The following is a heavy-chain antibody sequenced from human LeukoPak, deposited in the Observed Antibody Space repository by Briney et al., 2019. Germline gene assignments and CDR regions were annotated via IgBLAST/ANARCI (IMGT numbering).Heavy chain of an antibody. CDR1: GGSFSGYY. CDR3: AREGHVWSFTSPYYYYYGMDV. CDR2: ISSSGNT. V-gene: IGHV4-34*01. J-gene: IGHJ6*02. Sequence: PSETLSLTCAVYGGSFSGYYWSWIRQPPGKGLEWIGGISSSGNTYYNPSLKSRITISIDTSKNHFSLKLSSVCAADTAVYYCAREGHVWSFTSPYYYYYGMDVWGQGTTVTVSS. D-gene: IGHD4/OR15-4a*01.